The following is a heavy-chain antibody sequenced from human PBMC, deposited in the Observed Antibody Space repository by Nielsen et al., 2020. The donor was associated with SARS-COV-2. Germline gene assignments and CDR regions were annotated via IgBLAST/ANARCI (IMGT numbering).Heavy chain of an antibody. CDR3: ARAPQEFPTDH. D-gene: IGHD3-10*01. CDR1: GFTFSSYS. V-gene: IGHV3-48*01. J-gene: IGHJ4*02. Sequence: GESLKISCAASGFTFSSYSMNWVRQAPGKGLEWVSYISSSSSTVYYADCVKGRFTISRDNAKNSLYLQMNSLRAEDTAVYYCARAPQEFPTDHWGQGTLITVSS. CDR2: ISSSSSTV.